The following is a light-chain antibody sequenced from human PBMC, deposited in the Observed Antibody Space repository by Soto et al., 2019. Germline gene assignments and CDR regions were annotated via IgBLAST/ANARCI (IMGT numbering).Light chain of an antibody. V-gene: IGKV1-39*01. CDR2: AAS. Sequence: DIQMTQSPSSLSASVGDRVSITCRASQNIRNYLNWYQHKPGKAPKLLIYAASNLQSGVPSRFGGSGSGTDFTITISSLQPEDFATYYCQQGFSTPPYTFGQGTKLEIK. CDR3: QQGFSTPPYT. CDR1: QNIRNY. J-gene: IGKJ2*01.